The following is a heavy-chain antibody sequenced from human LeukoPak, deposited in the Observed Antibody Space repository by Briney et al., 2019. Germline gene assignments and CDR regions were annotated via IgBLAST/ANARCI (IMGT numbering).Heavy chain of an antibody. CDR2: IKEDGSEK. Sequence: GGSLRLSCAASEFTFSRYWMSWVRQAPGKGLEWVANIKEDGSEKNYVGSVKGRFTISRDNAKNSLYLQMNSLRAEDTAVYYCAKGGDYYDSSGYPNWFDPWGQGTLVTVSS. J-gene: IGHJ5*02. CDR1: EFTFSRYW. CDR3: AKGGDYYDSSGYPNWFDP. V-gene: IGHV3-7*03. D-gene: IGHD3-22*01.